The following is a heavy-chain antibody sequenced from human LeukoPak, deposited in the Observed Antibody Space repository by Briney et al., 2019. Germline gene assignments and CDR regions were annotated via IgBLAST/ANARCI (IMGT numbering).Heavy chain of an antibody. CDR1: GGSISSYY. Sequence: SETPSLTCTVSGGSISSYYWSWIRQPPGKGLEWIGYIYYSGSTNYNPSLKSRVTISVDTSKNQFSLKLSSVTAADTAVYYCARGTTYYFDYWGQGTLVTVSS. CDR3: ARGTTYYFDY. J-gene: IGHJ4*02. D-gene: IGHD1-1*01. CDR2: IYYSGST. V-gene: IGHV4-59*01.